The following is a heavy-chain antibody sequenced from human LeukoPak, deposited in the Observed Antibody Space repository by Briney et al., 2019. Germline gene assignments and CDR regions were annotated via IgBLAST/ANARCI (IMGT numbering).Heavy chain of an antibody. D-gene: IGHD2-21*02. CDR3: AREGGGVTPSGYFDY. CDR2: IYYSGST. CDR1: GGSISSYY. V-gene: IGHV4-59*01. Sequence: SETLSLTCTVSGGSISSYYWSWIRQPPGKGLEWIGYIYYSGSTNYNPSLKSRVTISVDTSKNQFSLKLSSVTAADTAVYYCAREGGGVTPSGYFDYWGQGTLVTVSS. J-gene: IGHJ4*02.